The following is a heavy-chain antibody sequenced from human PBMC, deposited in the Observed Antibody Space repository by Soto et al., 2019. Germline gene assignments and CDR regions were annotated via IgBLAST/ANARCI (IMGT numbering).Heavy chain of an antibody. Sequence: GGSLRLSCAASGFTFSSYWMHWVRQAPGKGLVWVSRINSDGSSTSYADSVKGRFTISRDNAKNTLYLQMNSLRAEDTAVYYCSRVGTGYYHDAFDIRGQRTTVTGSS. CDR1: GFTFSSYW. D-gene: IGHD3-9*01. V-gene: IGHV3-74*01. CDR3: SRVGTGYYHDAFDI. CDR2: INSDGSST. J-gene: IGHJ3*02.